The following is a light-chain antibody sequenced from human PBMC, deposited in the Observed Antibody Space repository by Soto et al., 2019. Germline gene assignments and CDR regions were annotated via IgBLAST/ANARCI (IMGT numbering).Light chain of an antibody. J-gene: IGKJ5*01. CDR1: ESISRH. CDR3: QQSYSTLSIT. V-gene: IGKV1-39*01. Sequence: DLQMTQSPSSLSASVGDRVTITCRASESISRHLNWYQQKPGKAPKLLIYAASSLQNVVPSRFSGSGSGTDFTLTISNLQPEDFATYYCQQSYSTLSITFGQGTRLEIK. CDR2: AAS.